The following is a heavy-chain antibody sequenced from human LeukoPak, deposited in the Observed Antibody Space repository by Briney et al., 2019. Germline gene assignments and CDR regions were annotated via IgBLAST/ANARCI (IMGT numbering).Heavy chain of an antibody. D-gene: IGHD3-10*01. CDR1: GFTFSDSA. V-gene: IGHV3-73*01. Sequence: GGSLRLSCAASGFTFSDSAMHWVRQASGKGLEGVGRIRIKANSYATAYAASVKGRFTISRDDSKNTAYLQMNSLKTEDTAVYYCASKYYGSGSHNWFDPWGQGTLVTVSS. CDR2: IRIKANSYAT. CDR3: ASKYYGSGSHNWFDP. J-gene: IGHJ5*02.